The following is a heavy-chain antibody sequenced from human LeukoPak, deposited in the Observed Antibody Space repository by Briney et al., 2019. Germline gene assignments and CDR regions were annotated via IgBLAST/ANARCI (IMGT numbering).Heavy chain of an antibody. CDR3: ASLHIRHLTLEA. V-gene: IGHV4-59*01. CDR2: IYYTGNS. J-gene: IGHJ6*01. Sequence: SETLSLTCTFSGAPISLYYWTWIRRPPGKGLEWRGYIYYTGNSNYNSTLKSRGTMSIAASKKQSSLNLSAVTAADTAVYYSASLHIRHLTLEASGRGKTVTVSS. CDR1: GAPISLYY. D-gene: IGHD1-1*01.